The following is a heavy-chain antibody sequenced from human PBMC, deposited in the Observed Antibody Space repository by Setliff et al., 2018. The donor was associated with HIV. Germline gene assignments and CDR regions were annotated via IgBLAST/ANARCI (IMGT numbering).Heavy chain of an antibody. CDR1: GFDFSNYA. CDR2: ISFDGSNK. J-gene: IGHJ4*02. D-gene: IGHD6-13*01. CDR3: TTMGADGSSWFGGYFDY. V-gene: IGHV3-30*04. Sequence: GGSLRLSCAASGFDFSNYAMHWVRQAPGKGLEWVALISFDGSNKYYADSVKGRFTISRDNSKKTLYLQMNSLRVEDTAVYYCTTMGADGSSWFGGYFDYWGPGILVTVSS.